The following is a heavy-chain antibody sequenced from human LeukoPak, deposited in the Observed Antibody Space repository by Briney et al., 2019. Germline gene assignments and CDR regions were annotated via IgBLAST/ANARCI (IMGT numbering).Heavy chain of an antibody. J-gene: IGHJ5*02. D-gene: IGHD2-15*01. CDR1: GRTFSSYA. Sequence: SVKVSCKASGRTFSSYAISWVRQAPGQGLEWMGGIIPIFGTANYAQKFQGRVTITTDESTSTAYMELSSLRSEDTAVYYCASEVRYCSGGSCLFDPWGQGTLVTVSS. CDR3: ASEVRYCSGGSCLFDP. CDR2: IIPIFGTA. V-gene: IGHV1-69*05.